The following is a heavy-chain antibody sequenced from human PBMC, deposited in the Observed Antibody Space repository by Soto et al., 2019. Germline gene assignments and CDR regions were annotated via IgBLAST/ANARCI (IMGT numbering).Heavy chain of an antibody. Sequence: EVQLLESGGGLAQPGGSLRLSCAVSGFTFSSFTMTWVRQAPGKGLEWVSSISGSGGSTYYADSVKGRFTISRDNSKTTLFLQLTGMRVADTASYYCASPMRHPADYYYSYGIDVWGQGTKVTVFS. CDR3: ASPMRHPADYYYSYGIDV. J-gene: IGHJ6*02. CDR2: ISGSGGST. D-gene: IGHD2-2*01. V-gene: IGHV3-23*01. CDR1: GFTFSSFT.